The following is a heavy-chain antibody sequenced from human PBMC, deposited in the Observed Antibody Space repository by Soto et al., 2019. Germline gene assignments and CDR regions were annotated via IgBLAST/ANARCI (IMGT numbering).Heavy chain of an antibody. CDR2: IYYSGSN. CDR1: GGFI. Sequence: SATLSLTCTVSGGFIWGWIRQSPDKGLEWIGYIYYSGSNNYNPSLKSRVTISVDTSKNQFSLKLSSVTAADTAVYYCARARGARYFDYWGQGTLVTVSS. J-gene: IGHJ4*02. D-gene: IGHD2-15*01. CDR3: ARARGARYFDY. V-gene: IGHV4-59*08.